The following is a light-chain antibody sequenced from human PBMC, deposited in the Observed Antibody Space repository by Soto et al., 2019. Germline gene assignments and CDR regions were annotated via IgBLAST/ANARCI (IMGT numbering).Light chain of an antibody. J-gene: IGKJ3*01. Sequence: EVVLTQSPATLSVSPGGRATLSCMASQSVSSKLTWYQQKPGQAPRLLIYDASTRATGVPARFSGSGSGTEFTLTISGLQSEDLAVYYCQQYNNWPVTFGPGTKVDIK. CDR3: QQYNNWPVT. CDR2: DAS. CDR1: QSVSSK. V-gene: IGKV3-15*01.